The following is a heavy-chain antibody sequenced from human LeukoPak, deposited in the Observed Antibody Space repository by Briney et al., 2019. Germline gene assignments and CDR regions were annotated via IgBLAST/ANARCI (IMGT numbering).Heavy chain of an antibody. CDR1: GFTFSSYE. V-gene: IGHV3-48*03. CDR2: ISSGGDTI. J-gene: IGHJ4*02. Sequence: GGSLRLSCAASGFTFSSYEMNWVRQAPGKGLEWVSYISSGGDTIHYADSVKGRFTISRDNAKNSLYLQMNSLRAEDTAVYYCVRDAGTRLKYSYGYGDYWGQGILVTVSS. D-gene: IGHD5-18*01. CDR3: VRDAGTRLKYSYGYGDY.